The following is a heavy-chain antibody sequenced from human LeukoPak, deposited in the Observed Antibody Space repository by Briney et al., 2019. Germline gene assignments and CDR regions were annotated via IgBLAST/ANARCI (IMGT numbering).Heavy chain of an antibody. CDR1: GFTFSSNS. V-gene: IGHV3-21*01. CDR3: ARQYATADAFDI. J-gene: IGHJ3*02. Sequence: PGGSLRLSCAASGFTFSSNSMNWVRQAPGKGLEWVSSISSSGSYIYYADSVKGRFTISRDNAKNSLYLQMNSLRAEDAAVYYCARQYATADAFDIWGQGTMVTVSS. CDR2: ISSSGSYI. D-gene: IGHD2-2*01.